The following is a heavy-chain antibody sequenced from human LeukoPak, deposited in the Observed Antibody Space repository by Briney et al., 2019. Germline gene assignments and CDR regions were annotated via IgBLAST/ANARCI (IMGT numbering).Heavy chain of an antibody. V-gene: IGHV3-7*04. CDR1: GFSFSSYA. J-gene: IGHJ4*02. CDR2: INQDGGEK. CDR3: TGETYYCDH. Sequence: GGSLRLSCATSGFSFSSYAMSWVRQAPGKGLEWVANINQDGGEKYYVDSVRGRFAISRDNAKNSLYLQMNSLRPEDTAMYYCTGETYYCDHWGQGALVPVSS.